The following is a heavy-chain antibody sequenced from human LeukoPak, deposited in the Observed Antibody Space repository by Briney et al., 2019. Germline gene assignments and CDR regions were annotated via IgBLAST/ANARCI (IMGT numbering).Heavy chain of an antibody. Sequence: ASVKVPYERCRYTFTNYAIILVRQAPGQGPEWMGWISGQSNNRKIAQKFQGRVTMTTDTSTSTAPMELRSLRSDDTAVYCCARSCVVFDGYIHVWREGTTVSVSS. D-gene: IGHD5/OR15-5a*01. CDR3: ARSCVVFDGYIHV. CDR2: ISGQSNNR. J-gene: IGHJ6*03. V-gene: IGHV1-18*01. CDR1: RYTFTNYA.